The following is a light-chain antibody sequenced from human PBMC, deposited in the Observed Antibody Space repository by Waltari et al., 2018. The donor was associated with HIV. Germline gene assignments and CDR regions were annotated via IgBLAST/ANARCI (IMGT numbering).Light chain of an antibody. CDR1: KLGDRY. J-gene: IGLJ2*01. Sequence: SYELSQPPSVSVAPGQTATFTCSADKLGDRYVSWFQHRPGQSPQLVVYQDMKRPSGGPERFSGSKSGDTATLTISGTHVVDEAAYYCQTWDINSVTFGGGTQLTVL. CDR3: QTWDINSVT. V-gene: IGLV3-1*01. CDR2: QDM.